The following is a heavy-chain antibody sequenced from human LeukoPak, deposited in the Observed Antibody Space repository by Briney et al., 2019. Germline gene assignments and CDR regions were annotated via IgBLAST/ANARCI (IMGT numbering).Heavy chain of an antibody. CDR2: ISVRSNYR. CDR3: VRLRRNSDRSGYYYYYDY. CDR1: GYTFSDFS. Sequence: GGSLTLSCAASGYTFSDFSVNWVRQAPGKGLGWVSSISVRSNYRYYADSVRGRFTISRDDARDSLFLQMNSLGAEDTAVYFCVRLRRNSDRSGYYYYYDYWGQGTLVTVSS. V-gene: IGHV3-21*01. J-gene: IGHJ4*02. D-gene: IGHD3-22*01.